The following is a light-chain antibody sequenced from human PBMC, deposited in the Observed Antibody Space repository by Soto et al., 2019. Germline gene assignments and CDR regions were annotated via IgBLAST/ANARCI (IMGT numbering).Light chain of an antibody. Sequence: EIVMTQSPATLSVSPGERATLSCRASQSITRNLAWYQQKPGQAPRLLIYGASTRATDIPARFSGSGSGTDFTLTISSLEPEDFAIYYCQQRQYWPPITFGQGTRLEIK. J-gene: IGKJ5*01. CDR3: QQRQYWPPIT. CDR2: GAS. CDR1: QSITRN. V-gene: IGKV3-15*01.